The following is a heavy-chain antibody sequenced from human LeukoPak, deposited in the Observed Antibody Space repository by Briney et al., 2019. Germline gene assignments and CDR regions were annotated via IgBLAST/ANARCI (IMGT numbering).Heavy chain of an antibody. CDR2: IYYSGST. J-gene: IGHJ4*02. V-gene: IGHV4-39*01. CDR1: GGSIMVAAYS. Sequence: PSETLSLTCTVSGGSIMVAAYSWSWIRQPPGKGLEWIGSIYYSGSTYNNPSLKSRVTISVDTSKNQFSLKLTSVTAAYTAVYFCVRSGLVGGPFDYWGQGTLVTVSS. D-gene: IGHD1-26*01. CDR3: VRSGLVGGPFDY.